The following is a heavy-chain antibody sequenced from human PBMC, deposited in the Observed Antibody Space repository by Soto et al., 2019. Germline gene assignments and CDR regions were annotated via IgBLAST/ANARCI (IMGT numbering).Heavy chain of an antibody. CDR3: ARGVYSGYYDFWSGYSSNWFDP. J-gene: IGHJ5*02. Sequence: SETLSLTCTVSGGSISSYYWSWIRQPPGKGLEWIGYIYYSGSTNYNPSLKSRVTISVDTSKNQFSLKLSSVTAADTAVYYCARGVYSGYYDFWSGYSSNWFDPWGQGTLVTVSS. D-gene: IGHD3-3*01. CDR1: GGSISSYY. V-gene: IGHV4-59*01. CDR2: IYYSGST.